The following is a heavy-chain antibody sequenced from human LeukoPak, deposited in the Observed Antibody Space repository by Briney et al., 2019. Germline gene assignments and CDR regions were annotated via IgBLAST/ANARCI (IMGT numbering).Heavy chain of an antibody. Sequence: GRSLRLSCAASGFTFSSYGMHWVRQAPGKGLEWVAVISYDGSNKYYADSVKGRFTISRDNSKNTLYLQMNSLRAGDTAVYYCAKGGPALAARHLYYFDYWGQGTLVTVSS. CDR2: ISYDGSNK. CDR1: GFTFSSYG. V-gene: IGHV3-30*18. J-gene: IGHJ4*02. D-gene: IGHD6-6*01. CDR3: AKGGPALAARHLYYFDY.